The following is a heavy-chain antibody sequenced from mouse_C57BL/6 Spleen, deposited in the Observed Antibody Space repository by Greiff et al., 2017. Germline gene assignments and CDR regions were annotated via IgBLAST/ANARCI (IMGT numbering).Heavy chain of an antibody. V-gene: IGHV1-82*01. J-gene: IGHJ1*03. D-gene: IGHD2-4*01. CDR2: IYPGDGDT. Sequence: QVQLQQSGPELVKPGASVKISCKASGYAFSSSWMNWVKQRPGKGLEWIGRIYPGDGDTNYNGKFKGKATLTANKTSSTAYMQLSSLTSEDAAVYFCARPVYYDYDTWYFGVWGTGTTVTVSS. CDR1: GYAFSSSW. CDR3: ARPVYYDYDTWYFGV.